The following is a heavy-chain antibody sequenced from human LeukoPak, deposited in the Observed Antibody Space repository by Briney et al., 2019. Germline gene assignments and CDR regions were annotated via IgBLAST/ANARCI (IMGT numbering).Heavy chain of an antibody. V-gene: IGHV1-69*05. Sequence: SSVKVSCKASGGTFSSYAISWVRQAPGQGLEWMGMIIPIFGTANYAQKFQGRVTITTDESTSTAYTELSSLRSEDTAVYYCARDTLGSSSWYVGGFDPWGQGTLVTVSS. J-gene: IGHJ5*02. CDR3: ARDTLGSSSWYVGGFDP. CDR1: GGTFSSYA. CDR2: IIPIFGTA. D-gene: IGHD6-13*01.